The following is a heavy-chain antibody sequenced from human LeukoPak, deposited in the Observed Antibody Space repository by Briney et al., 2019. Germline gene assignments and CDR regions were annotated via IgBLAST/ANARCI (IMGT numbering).Heavy chain of an antibody. CDR1: GGTFSSYA. Sequence: SVKVSCKASGGTFSSYAISWVRQAPGQGLEWMGGIIPIFGTANYAQKFQGRVTITTDESTSTAYMELSSLRSEDTAVYYCARGVGTEYYYDSRGYYLGFDYWGQGTLVTVSS. D-gene: IGHD3-22*01. CDR2: IIPIFGTA. V-gene: IGHV1-69*05. J-gene: IGHJ4*02. CDR3: ARGVGTEYYYDSRGYYLGFDY.